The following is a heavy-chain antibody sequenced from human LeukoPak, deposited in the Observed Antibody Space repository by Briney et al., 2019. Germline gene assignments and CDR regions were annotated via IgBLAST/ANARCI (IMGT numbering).Heavy chain of an antibody. J-gene: IGHJ4*02. V-gene: IGHV3-7*01. Sequence: GGSLRLSCAASGFTFNRDWTAWVRQAPGKGLEWVANIKEDGSEKNYVDSVKGRFTISRDNSKNTLYLQMNSLRAEDTAVYYCATLAQTGGHDYWGQGTLVTVSS. CDR2: IKEDGSEK. D-gene: IGHD7-27*01. CDR1: GFTFNRDW. CDR3: ATLAQTGGHDY.